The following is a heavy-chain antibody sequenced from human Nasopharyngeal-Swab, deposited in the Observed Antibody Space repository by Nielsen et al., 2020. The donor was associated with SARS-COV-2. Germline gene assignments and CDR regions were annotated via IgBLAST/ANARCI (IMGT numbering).Heavy chain of an antibody. Sequence: SETLSLTCAVSGGSFSGYYWSWIRQPPGKGLEWIGEINHSGSTNYNPSLKSRVTISVDTSKNQFSLKPSSVTAADTAVYYCARERQLPQYYYYYYYMDVWGKGTTVTVSS. D-gene: IGHD2-2*01. V-gene: IGHV4-34*01. CDR1: GGSFSGYY. J-gene: IGHJ6*03. CDR3: ARERQLPQYYYYYYYMDV. CDR2: INHSGST.